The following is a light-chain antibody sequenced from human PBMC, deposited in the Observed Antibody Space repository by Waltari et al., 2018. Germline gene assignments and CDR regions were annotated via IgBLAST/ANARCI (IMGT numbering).Light chain of an antibody. V-gene: IGKV1-5*03. J-gene: IGKJ1*01. Sequence: DIQMTQSPSSLSSSVADRGAITCRASQNIRVWLAWYQQKPGKAPRLLISKTSTLQSGVPSRFSGGGSGTEFTLTINTLQPDDFATYFCQQYNAYSKAFGPGTKVEIK. CDR3: QQYNAYSKA. CDR2: KTS. CDR1: QNIRVW.